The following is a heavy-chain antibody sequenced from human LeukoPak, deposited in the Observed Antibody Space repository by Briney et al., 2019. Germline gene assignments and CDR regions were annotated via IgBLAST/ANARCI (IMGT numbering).Heavy chain of an antibody. CDR1: GGSISSYY. V-gene: IGHV4-59*01. CDR2: IYYSGST. D-gene: IGHD1-26*01. J-gene: IGHJ6*02. Sequence: SETLSLTCTVSGGSISSYYWSWIRQPPGKGLEWIGYIYYSGSTNYNPSLKSRVTISVDTSKNQFSLKLSSVTAADTAVYYCARDLVSGSSDGMDVWGQGTTVTVSS. CDR3: ARDLVSGSSDGMDV.